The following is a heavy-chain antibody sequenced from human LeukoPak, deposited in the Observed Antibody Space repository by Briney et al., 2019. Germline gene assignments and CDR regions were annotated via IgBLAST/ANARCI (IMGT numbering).Heavy chain of an antibody. V-gene: IGHV3-23*01. D-gene: IGHD3-16*01. Sequence: GSLRLSCAASGFTFSNAWMSWVRQAPGKGLEWVSAISGSGGSTYYADSVKGRFTISRDNSKNTLYLQMNSLRAEDTAVYYCAKDREFGVILDWGQGTLVTVSS. CDR3: AKDREFGVILD. J-gene: IGHJ4*02. CDR1: GFTFSNAW. CDR2: ISGSGGST.